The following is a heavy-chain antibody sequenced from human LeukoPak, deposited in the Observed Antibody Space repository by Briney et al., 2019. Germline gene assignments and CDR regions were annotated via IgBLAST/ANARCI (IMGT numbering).Heavy chain of an antibody. CDR2: MSVSSGLI. D-gene: IGHD1-26*01. V-gene: IGHV3-21*01. CDR3: AREFAGSASGAGY. Sequence: GGSLRLSCAASGFTFSSYSMNWVRQAPGKGLEWVSSMSVSSGLIYYADSVKGRFTISRDNAKSSLYLQMNRLRVEDTAVYYCAREFAGSASGAGYWGREPWSPSPQ. CDR1: GFTFSSYS. J-gene: IGHJ4*02.